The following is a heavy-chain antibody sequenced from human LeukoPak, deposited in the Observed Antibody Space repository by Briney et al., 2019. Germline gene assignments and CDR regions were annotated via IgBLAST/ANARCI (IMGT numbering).Heavy chain of an antibody. CDR1: GGSVSSGSYY. V-gene: IGHV4-61*01. CDR2: IYYSGST. Sequence: SETLSLTCTVSGGSVSSGSYYWSWIRQPPGKGLEWIGYIYYSGSTNYNPSLKSRVTISVDTSKNQFSLKLSSVTAADTAVYYCARDRVRYFDWLLSWSDAPDALDIWGQGTMVTVSS. D-gene: IGHD3-9*01. J-gene: IGHJ3*02. CDR3: ARDRVRYFDWLLSWSDAPDALDI.